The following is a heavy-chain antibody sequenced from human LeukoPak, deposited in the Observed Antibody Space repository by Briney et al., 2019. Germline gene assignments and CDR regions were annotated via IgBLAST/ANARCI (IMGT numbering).Heavy chain of an antibody. V-gene: IGHV4-31*03. CDR3: ATSGMGSYYFDY. Sequence: SETLSLTCTVSGGSISSGGYYWSWIRQHPGKGLEWIGYIYYSGSTYYNPSLKSRVTISVDTSKNLFSLKLSSVTAADTAVYCCATSGMGSYYFDYWGQGTLVTVSS. CDR2: IYYSGST. J-gene: IGHJ4*02. D-gene: IGHD3-10*01. CDR1: GGSISSGGYY.